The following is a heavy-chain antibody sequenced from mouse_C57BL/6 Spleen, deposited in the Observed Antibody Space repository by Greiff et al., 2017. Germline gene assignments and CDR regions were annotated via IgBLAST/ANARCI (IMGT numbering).Heavy chain of an antibody. CDR1: GYTFTSYW. CDR3: ARATTAFDY. V-gene: IGHV1-69*01. J-gene: IGHJ2*01. D-gene: IGHD1-2*01. CDR2: IDPSDSYT. Sequence: QVHVKQPGAELVMPGASVKLSCKASGYTFTSYWMHWVKQRPGQGLEWIGEIDPSDSYTNYNQKFKGKSTLTVDKSSSTAYMQLSSLTSEDSAVYYCARATTAFDYWGQGTTLTVSS.